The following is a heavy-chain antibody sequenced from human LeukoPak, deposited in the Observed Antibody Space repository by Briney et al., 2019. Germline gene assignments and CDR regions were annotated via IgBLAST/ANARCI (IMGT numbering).Heavy chain of an antibody. J-gene: IGHJ4*02. D-gene: IGHD2-2*01. Sequence: ETLSLTCTVSGGSISSYYWSWVRQAPGKGLEWVSAISGSGGSTYYADSVKGRFTISRDNAKNTLYLQMNSLRAEDTAVYYCAREGLNCSSSSCQRATFDYWGQGTLVTVSS. V-gene: IGHV3-23*01. CDR3: AREGLNCSSSSCQRATFDY. CDR2: ISGSGGST. CDR1: GGSISSYY.